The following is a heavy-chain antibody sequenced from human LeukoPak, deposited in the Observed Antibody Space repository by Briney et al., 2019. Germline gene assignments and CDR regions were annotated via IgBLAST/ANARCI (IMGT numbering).Heavy chain of an antibody. CDR1: GFTFSNAY. J-gene: IGHJ4*02. Sequence: GGPLRLSCTASGFTFSNAYMSWVRQAPGKGLKWVGRIKSKSDGGTTDYAAPVKGRFTISRDDSKTTLYLQMNSLKTEDTAFYYCSTDGGSYWGQGTLVTVSS. V-gene: IGHV3-15*01. D-gene: IGHD4-23*01. CDR2: IKSKSDGGTT. CDR3: STDGGSY.